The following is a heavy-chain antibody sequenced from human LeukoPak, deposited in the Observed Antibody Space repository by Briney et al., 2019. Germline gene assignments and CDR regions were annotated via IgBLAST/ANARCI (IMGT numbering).Heavy chain of an antibody. CDR3: ARVGYSGYDYSY. D-gene: IGHD5-12*01. J-gene: IGHJ4*02. CDR2: IYYSGST. CDR1: GGSISSSSYY. V-gene: IGHV4-39*07. Sequence: PSETLSLTCTVSGGSISSSSYYWGWIRQPPGKGLEWIGSIYYSGSTYYNPSLKSRVTISVDTSKNQFSLKLSSVTAADTAVYYCARVGYSGYDYSYWGQGTLVTVSS.